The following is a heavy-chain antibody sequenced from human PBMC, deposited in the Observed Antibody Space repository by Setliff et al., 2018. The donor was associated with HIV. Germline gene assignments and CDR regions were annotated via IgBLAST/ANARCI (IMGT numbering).Heavy chain of an antibody. J-gene: IGHJ3*02. CDR3: AARIAVAAPIFQDAFDI. CDR2: IIPIFGTA. D-gene: IGHD6-19*01. CDR1: GGTFSSYA. V-gene: IGHV1-69*05. Sequence: SVKVSCKASGGTFSSYAISWVRQAPGQGLEWMGGIIPIFGTANYAQKFQGRVTITTDESTSTAYMELSSLRSEDTAVYYCAARIAVAAPIFQDAFDIWGQGTMGT.